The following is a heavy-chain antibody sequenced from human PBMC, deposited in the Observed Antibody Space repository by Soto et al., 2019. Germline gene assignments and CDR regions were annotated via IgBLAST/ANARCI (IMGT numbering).Heavy chain of an antibody. CDR3: ATVSPPGYSYGPYDY. J-gene: IGHJ4*02. Sequence: QVQLVQSGAEEKKPGASVKVSCKASGYTFINYPMHWVRQAPGQRLEWMGWINAGNGNTKYSQKVQGRVTITRDTSASSAYMELSSLRSADTAVYYCATVSPPGYSYGPYDYWGLGTLVTVSS. CDR2: INAGNGNT. CDR1: GYTFINYP. V-gene: IGHV1-3*05. D-gene: IGHD5-18*01.